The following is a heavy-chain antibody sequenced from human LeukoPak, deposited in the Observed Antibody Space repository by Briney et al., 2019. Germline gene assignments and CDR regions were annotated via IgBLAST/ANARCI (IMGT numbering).Heavy chain of an antibody. CDR1: RFSFSSYG. CDR2: MEYDGSKK. CDR3: ARDRGAGGGTVGCFDY. D-gene: IGHD6-19*01. V-gene: IGHV3-33*01. Sequence: GGSLRLSCAASRFSFSSYGMHWVRQAPGKGLEWVAVMEYDGSKKYYADSVEGRFTISRDDSKNTLYLQMNSLRAEDTAVYYCARDRGAGGGTVGCFDYWGQGTLVTVSS. J-gene: IGHJ4*02.